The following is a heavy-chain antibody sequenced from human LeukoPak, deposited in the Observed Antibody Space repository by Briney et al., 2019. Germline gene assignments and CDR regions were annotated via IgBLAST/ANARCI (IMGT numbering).Heavy chain of an antibody. Sequence: SVKVSFKASGGTFSSYAISWVRQAPGQGLEWMGGIIPIFGTANYAQKFQGRVTITADKSTSTAYMELSSLRSEDTAVYYCARGSDTAPANDAFDIWGQGTMVTVSS. J-gene: IGHJ3*02. CDR2: IIPIFGTA. D-gene: IGHD5-18*01. CDR3: ARGSDTAPANDAFDI. V-gene: IGHV1-69*06. CDR1: GGTFSSYA.